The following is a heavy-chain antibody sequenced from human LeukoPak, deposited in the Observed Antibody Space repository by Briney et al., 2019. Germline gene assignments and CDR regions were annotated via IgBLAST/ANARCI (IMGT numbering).Heavy chain of an antibody. CDR2: IRSKAYGGTT. J-gene: IGHJ5*02. CDR3: TRDYGDYVNWFDP. CDR1: GFTFSSYA. Sequence: GGSLRLSCAASGFTFSSYAMSWVRQAPGKGLEWVGFIRSKAYGGTTEYAASVKGRFTISRDDSKSIAYLQMNSLKTEDTAVYYCTRDYGDYVNWFDPWGQGTLVTVSS. V-gene: IGHV3-49*04. D-gene: IGHD4-17*01.